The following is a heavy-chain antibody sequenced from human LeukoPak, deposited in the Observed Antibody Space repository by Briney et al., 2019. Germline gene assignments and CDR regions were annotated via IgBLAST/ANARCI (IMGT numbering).Heavy chain of an antibody. CDR1: GFTFGSYW. CDR2: INPDGSEK. D-gene: IGHD3-3*01. Sequence: GGSLRLSCAASGFTFGSYWMSWVRQAPGQGLQWVANINPDGSEKYYVASVKGRFTISRDNAKNSLYLQMNSLRAEDTAVYYCAREVFGLTNYFDYWGQGSLVTVSS. CDR3: AREVFGLTNYFDY. V-gene: IGHV3-7*01. J-gene: IGHJ4*02.